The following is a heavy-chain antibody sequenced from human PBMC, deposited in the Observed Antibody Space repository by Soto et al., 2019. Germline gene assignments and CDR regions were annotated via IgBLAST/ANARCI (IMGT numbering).Heavy chain of an antibody. V-gene: IGHV3-23*01. CDR1: EFTFSHYA. CDR3: ARCDV. CDR2: ISASGATT. J-gene: IGHJ3*01. Sequence: GLSMIVSCTASEFTFSHYAMSWFRQAPGKGLEWVSAISASGATTYYVDSVKGRFTISRDNSKNTLYVKMNSLRAEATGVYYCARCDV.